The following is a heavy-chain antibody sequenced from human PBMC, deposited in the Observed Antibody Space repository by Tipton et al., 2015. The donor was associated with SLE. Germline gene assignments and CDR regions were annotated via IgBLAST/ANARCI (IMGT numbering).Heavy chain of an antibody. J-gene: IGHJ5*02. Sequence: TLSLTCTVSGGSVIRGSNHWNGIRQPAGKGLEWIGRISTSESTNYNPSLKSRVTMSVDTSKNQFSLKVRAVTAADTAVYYCARGPRGTFGGITPWGQGTLVTVSS. V-gene: IGHV4-61*02. CDR1: GGSVIRGSNH. CDR2: ISTSEST. CDR3: ARGPRGTFGGITP. D-gene: IGHD3-16*01.